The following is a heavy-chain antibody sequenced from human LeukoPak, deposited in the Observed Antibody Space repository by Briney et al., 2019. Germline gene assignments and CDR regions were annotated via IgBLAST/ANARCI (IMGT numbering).Heavy chain of an antibody. J-gene: IGHJ6*03. CDR1: GDSISSRSFY. Sequence: PETLSLTCTVSGDSISSRSFYWGWVRQPPGKGLEWIASIYYTGTTYYNPSLTSRVTIFVDTSKSQLSLKVDSVTASDTAVYYCAKQFSSVGYDFWSGSPTYFMDLWGKGITGTVSS. CDR3: AKQFSSVGYDFWSGSPTYFMDL. V-gene: IGHV4-39*01. D-gene: IGHD3-3*01. CDR2: IYYTGTT.